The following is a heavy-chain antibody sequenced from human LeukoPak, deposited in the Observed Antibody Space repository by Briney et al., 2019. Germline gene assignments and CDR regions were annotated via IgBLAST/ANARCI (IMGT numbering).Heavy chain of an antibody. CDR1: GYTFTGYY. J-gene: IGHJ4*02. CDR2: INPNSGGT. Sequence: ASVKVSCKASGYTFTGYYVHWVRQAPGQGLEWMGWINPNSGGTNYAQKFQGKVTMTRDTSISTAYMELSRLRSDDTAVYYCARGARYFDWLLRGFTLDYWGQGTLVTVSS. D-gene: IGHD3-9*01. CDR3: ARGARYFDWLLRGFTLDY. V-gene: IGHV1-2*02.